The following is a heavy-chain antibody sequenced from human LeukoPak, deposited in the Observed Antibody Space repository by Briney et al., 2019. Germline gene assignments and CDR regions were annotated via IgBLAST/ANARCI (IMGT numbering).Heavy chain of an antibody. CDR3: LRGTASDDNQRLFDF. CDR2: ISSDGSST. V-gene: IGHV3-74*01. Sequence: GGSLRLSCAASSFTFRSYWMHWVRQAPGKGLVWVSRISSDGSSTSYSDSVKGRFTISRDNAKNTLYLQTNSLRVEDTALYYCLRGTASDDNQRLFDFWGQGTLVTVSS. CDR1: SFTFRSYW. D-gene: IGHD6-25*01. J-gene: IGHJ4*02.